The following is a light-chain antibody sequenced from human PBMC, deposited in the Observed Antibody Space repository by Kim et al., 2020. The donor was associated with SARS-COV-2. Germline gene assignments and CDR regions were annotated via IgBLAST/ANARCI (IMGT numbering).Light chain of an antibody. Sequence: ASVGDRVTITCRASQSISSWLAWYQQKPGKAPKLLIYKASSLESGVPSRFSGSGSGTEFTLTISSLQPDDFATYYCKQYNSYPWTIGQGTKVEIK. CDR3: KQYNSYPWT. J-gene: IGKJ1*01. V-gene: IGKV1-5*03. CDR1: QSISSW. CDR2: KAS.